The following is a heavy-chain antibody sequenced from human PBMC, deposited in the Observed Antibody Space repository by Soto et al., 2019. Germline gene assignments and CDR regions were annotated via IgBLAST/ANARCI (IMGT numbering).Heavy chain of an antibody. D-gene: IGHD7-27*01. J-gene: IGHJ6*03. CDR1: GYTLTSYA. CDR3: ARELTGDEDYYYYMDV. V-gene: IGHV1-3*01. Sequence: ASVKVSCTASGYTLTSYAMHWVRQAPGQRLEWMGWINAGNGNTKYSQKFQGRVTITRDTSASTAYMELSSLRSEDTAVYYCARELTGDEDYYYYMDVWGKGTTVTVSS. CDR2: INAGNGNT.